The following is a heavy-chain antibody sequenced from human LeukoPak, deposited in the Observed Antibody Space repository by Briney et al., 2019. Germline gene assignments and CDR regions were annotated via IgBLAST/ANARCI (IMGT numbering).Heavy chain of an antibody. CDR2: VRDNGES. Sequence: PSETLSLTCTVSGGSINTYYWSWIRQPPGKGLEWIAYVRDNGESNYNPSLKSRVAISLATATNQISLRLNFVTAADTAIYYCARQPANTAAFDIWGLGTMVTVSS. CDR3: ARQPANTAAFDI. J-gene: IGHJ3*02. CDR1: GGSINTYY. D-gene: IGHD5-18*01. V-gene: IGHV4-59*08.